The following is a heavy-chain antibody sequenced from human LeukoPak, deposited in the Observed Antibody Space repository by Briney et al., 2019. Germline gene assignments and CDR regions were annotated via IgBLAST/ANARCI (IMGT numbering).Heavy chain of an antibody. V-gene: IGHV1-69*13. Sequence: GASVKVSCKASGGTFSSYAISWVRQAPGQGLEWMGGIIPIFGTANYAQKFQGRVTITADESTSTAYMELSSLRSEDTAVYYCARDSAAAGTVDFEYYYYYGMDVWGQGTTVTVSS. CDR3: ARDSAAAGTVDFEYYYYYGMDV. CDR1: GGTFSSYA. CDR2: IIPIFGTA. D-gene: IGHD6-13*01. J-gene: IGHJ6*02.